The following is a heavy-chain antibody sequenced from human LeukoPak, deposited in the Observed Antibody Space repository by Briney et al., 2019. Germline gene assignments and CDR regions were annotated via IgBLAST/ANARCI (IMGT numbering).Heavy chain of an antibody. CDR2: ISWNSGSI. CDR1: GFTFDDYA. CDR3: AKDCYGSGSPRWFDP. Sequence: GRSLRLSCAASGFTFDDYAMHWVRQAPGKGLEWVSGISWNSGSIGYADSVKGRFTISRDNAKNSLYLQMDSLRAEDTALYYCAKDCYGSGSPRWFDPWGQGTLVTVSS. J-gene: IGHJ5*02. D-gene: IGHD3-10*01. V-gene: IGHV3-9*01.